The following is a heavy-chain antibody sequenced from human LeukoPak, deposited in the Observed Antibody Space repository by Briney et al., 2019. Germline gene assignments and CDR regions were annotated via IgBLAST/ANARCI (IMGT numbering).Heavy chain of an antibody. D-gene: IGHD3-22*01. Sequence: ASVKVSCKASGYTFTNYYIHWVRQAPGQGLEWMGIINPSGGRTSNAQKFQGRVTMTRDMSTSTVYMELSSLRSEDTAVYYCARGTRITMIVVAPFDHWGQGTLVTVSS. CDR1: GYTFTNYY. CDR2: INPSGGRT. CDR3: ARGTRITMIVVAPFDH. V-gene: IGHV1-46*01. J-gene: IGHJ4*02.